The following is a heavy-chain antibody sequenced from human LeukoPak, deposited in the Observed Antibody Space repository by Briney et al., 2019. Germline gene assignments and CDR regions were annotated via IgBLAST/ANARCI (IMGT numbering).Heavy chain of an antibody. CDR1: ADSPRSDLYY. CDR3: AGGRPYSGGYHLDY. D-gene: IGHD1-26*01. V-gene: IGHV4-39*01. J-gene: IGHJ4*02. Sequence: SETLSLTCTLSADSPRSDLYYGGWVRQPPGRGLEWIGNIYYSGSTYYNPSLKSRVAMSVDTSKNQFFLKLNSVTAAGTAVYYCAGGRPYSGGYHLDYWGQGTLGTVS. CDR2: IYYSGST.